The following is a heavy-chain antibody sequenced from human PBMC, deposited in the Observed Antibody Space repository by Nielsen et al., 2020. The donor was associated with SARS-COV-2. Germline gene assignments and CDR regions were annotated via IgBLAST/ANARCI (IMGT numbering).Heavy chain of an antibody. J-gene: IGHJ4*01. CDR2: ISYDGSNK. D-gene: IGHD6-19*01. Sequence: GGSLRLSCAASGFTFSSYAMHWVRQAPGKGLEWVAVISYDGSNKYYADSVKGRFTISRDNSKNTLYLQMNSLEIEDTAVYYCAAKYGGEWLAVFDYWGQGTQVTVSS. CDR1: GFTFSSYA. CDR3: AAKYGGEWLAVFDY. V-gene: IGHV3-30-3*01.